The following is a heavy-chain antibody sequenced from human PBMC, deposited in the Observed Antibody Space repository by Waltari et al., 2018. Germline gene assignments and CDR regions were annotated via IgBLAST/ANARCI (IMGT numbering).Heavy chain of an antibody. CDR1: GGSISSGSSY. J-gene: IGHJ4*02. CDR2: IYTSGST. CDR3: AREGRGGYSGYDYFDY. Sequence: QVQLQESGPGLVKPSETLSLTCSVSGGSISSGSSYWSWIRQPAGKGLEWIGRIYTSGSTNYNPSLKSRVTISADTSKNQFSLKLTSVTAADTAVYFCAREGRGGYSGYDYFDYWGQGTLVTVSS. D-gene: IGHD5-12*01. V-gene: IGHV4-61*02.